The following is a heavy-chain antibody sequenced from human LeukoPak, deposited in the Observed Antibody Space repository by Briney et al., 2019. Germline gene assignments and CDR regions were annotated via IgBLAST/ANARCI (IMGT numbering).Heavy chain of an antibody. J-gene: IGHJ4*02. CDR3: ARYIRNYYGSGSFVRPFDY. CDR1: GYTFTSYG. V-gene: IGHV1-18*01. Sequence: ASVKVSCKASGYTFTSYGISWVRQAPGQGLEWMGWISAYNGNTNYAQKLQGRVTMTTDTSTSTAYMELRSLRSDDTAVYYCARYIRNYYGSGSFVRPFDYWGQGTLVTVSS. D-gene: IGHD3-10*01. CDR2: ISAYNGNT.